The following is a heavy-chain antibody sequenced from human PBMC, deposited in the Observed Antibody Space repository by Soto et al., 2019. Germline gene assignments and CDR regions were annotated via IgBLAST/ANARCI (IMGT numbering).Heavy chain of an antibody. Sequence: GGSLRLSCAASGFTFSSYGMHWVRQAPGKGLEWVAVISYDGSNKYYADSVKGRFTISRDNSKNTLYLQMNSLRAEDTAVYYCAKDRGGDSSGYYPNWFDPWGQGTLVTVSS. CDR3: AKDRGGDSSGYYPNWFDP. D-gene: IGHD3-22*01. V-gene: IGHV3-30*18. J-gene: IGHJ5*02. CDR2: ISYDGSNK. CDR1: GFTFSSYG.